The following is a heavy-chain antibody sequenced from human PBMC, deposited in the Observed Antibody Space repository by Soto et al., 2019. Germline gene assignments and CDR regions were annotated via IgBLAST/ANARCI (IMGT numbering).Heavy chain of an antibody. Sequence: SETLSLTCAVSGYSISSGYYWGWIRQPPGKGLEWIGSIYHSGSTYYNPSLQSRVTISVDTSKNQFSLKLSSVTAADTAVYYCAREYSSGWSYWGQGTLLTVSS. CDR3: AREYSSGWSY. CDR2: IYHSGST. J-gene: IGHJ4*02. D-gene: IGHD6-19*01. V-gene: IGHV4-38-2*02. CDR1: GYSISSGYY.